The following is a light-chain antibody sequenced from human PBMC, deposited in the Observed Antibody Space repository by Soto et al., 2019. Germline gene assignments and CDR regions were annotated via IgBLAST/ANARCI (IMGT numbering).Light chain of an antibody. J-gene: IGKJ4*01. CDR1: QSVNSN. V-gene: IGKV3D-15*01. Sequence: EVVMTQSPATLSVSPGERATLSCRASQSVNSNLAWYQLKPGQAPRLLIYEASTRATGIPARFSGSGSGTEFTLTISILQSEDFAVYYCQQYNKWPLTVGGGTKVEIK. CDR2: EAS. CDR3: QQYNKWPLT.